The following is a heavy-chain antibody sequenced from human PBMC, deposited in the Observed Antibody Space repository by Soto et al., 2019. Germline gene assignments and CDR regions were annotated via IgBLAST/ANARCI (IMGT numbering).Heavy chain of an antibody. J-gene: IGHJ6*02. Sequence: SETLSLTCAVYGGSFSEYYWTWIRQPPGKGLEWIGEINHSGSTNYNPSLKSRVTISVDTSKNQFSLNLSSVTAADTAVYYCGRGLKNYYYFGMDVWGQGTTVTVSS. V-gene: IGHV4-34*01. CDR2: INHSGST. CDR1: GGSFSEYY. CDR3: GRGLKNYYYFGMDV.